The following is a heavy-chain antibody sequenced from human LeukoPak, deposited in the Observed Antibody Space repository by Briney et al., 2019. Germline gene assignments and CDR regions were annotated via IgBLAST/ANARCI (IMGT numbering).Heavy chain of an antibody. V-gene: IGHV3-23*01. CDR2: ISASGGST. J-gene: IGHJ6*03. CDR1: GFTFRNYA. D-gene: IGHD6-13*01. Sequence: GGSLRLSCVASGFTFRNYAMSWVRQAPGKGLEWVSAISASGGSTDYADSVKGRFTIARDNSKNTLYLQMNSLRAEDTAVYYCARLGSSWYQDYYYMDVWGKGTTVTVSS. CDR3: ARLGSSWYQDYYYMDV.